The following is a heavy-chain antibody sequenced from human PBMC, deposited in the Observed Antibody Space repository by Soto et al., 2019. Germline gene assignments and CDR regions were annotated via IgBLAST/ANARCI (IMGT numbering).Heavy chain of an antibody. V-gene: IGHV4-31*03. J-gene: IGHJ4*02. CDR2: IYYSGST. D-gene: IGHD3-3*01. CDR3: ARDHGEITIFGVVIPTPYFDY. CDR1: GGSISSGGYY. Sequence: SETLSLTCTVSGGSISSGGYYWSWIRQHPGKGLEWIGYIYYSGSTYYNPSLKSRVTISVDTSKNQFSLKLSSVTAADTAVYYCARDHGEITIFGVVIPTPYFDYWGQGTLVTVS.